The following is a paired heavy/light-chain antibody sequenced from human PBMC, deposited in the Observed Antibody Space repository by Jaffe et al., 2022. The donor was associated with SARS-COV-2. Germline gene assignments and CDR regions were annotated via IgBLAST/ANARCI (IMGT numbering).Heavy chain of an antibody. V-gene: IGHV1-46*04. CDR1: GYIFTSYH. J-gene: IGHJ5*02. CDR3: ARTWQQLAWFDP. CDR2: INPSGGST. D-gene: IGHD6-13*01. Sequence: QVQLVQSGTEVKKPGASVKVSCKASGYIFTSYHIHWVRQAPGQGLEWMGMINPSGGSTTYSQKLQGRVTMTSDTSTTTVYMELSSLKSEDTAVYYCARTWQQLAWFDPWGQGTLVTVSS.
Light chain of an antibody. CDR3: QQYYNAPLT. CDR1: QSVLYSSKNKNY. V-gene: IGKV4-1*01. Sequence: DIVMTQSPDFLAVSLGERATINCKSSQSVLYSSKNKNYLAWYQQKPGQPPKLLIYWASTRESGVPDRFSGSGSGTDFTLTISSLQAEDVAVYYCQQYYNAPLTFGGGTRVEIK. J-gene: IGKJ4*01. CDR2: WAS.